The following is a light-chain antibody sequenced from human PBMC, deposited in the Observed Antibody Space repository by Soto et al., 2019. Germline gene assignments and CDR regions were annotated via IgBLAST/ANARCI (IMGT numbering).Light chain of an antibody. V-gene: IGLV2-14*01. CDR1: SSDVGTYNY. Sequence: QSVLTQPASVSGSPGQSITISCTGTSSDVGTYNYVSWYQQHPGKAPKVMIYEVTYRPSGVSNRFSGSKSGNTASLTISGLQAEDEAEYYCQSYESSSLSGFVFGSGTKVTVL. CDR2: EVT. J-gene: IGLJ1*01. CDR3: QSYESSSLSGFV.